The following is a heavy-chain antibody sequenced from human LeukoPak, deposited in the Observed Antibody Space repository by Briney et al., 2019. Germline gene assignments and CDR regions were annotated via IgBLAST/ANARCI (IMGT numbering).Heavy chain of an antibody. CDR2: ISSSSSYI. J-gene: IGHJ3*02. CDR1: GFTFSSYS. D-gene: IGHD2/OR15-2a*01. Sequence: GGSLRLSCSASGFTFSSYSMNWVRQAPGKGLEGVSSISSSSSYIYYADSGTGRFTISRANAKNSLDLQMNSLRAEDTAVYSCARRRVNSAFDIWGPGTMVTVSS. V-gene: IGHV3-21*01. CDR3: ARRRVNSAFDI.